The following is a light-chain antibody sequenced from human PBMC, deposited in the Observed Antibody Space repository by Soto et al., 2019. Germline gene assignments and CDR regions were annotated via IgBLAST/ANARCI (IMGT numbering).Light chain of an antibody. Sequence: QSVLTQPASVSGSPGQSITISCTGTSSEVGGYDYVSWYQHLPGKAPRLMLYKASIRPSGASPLFSVSRSGNTASLTISGPQAEDEAADSRSSYTSGSNLNVFGTGTKVPVL. CDR2: KAS. CDR1: SSEVGGYDY. J-gene: IGLJ1*01. V-gene: IGLV2-14*01. CDR3: SSYTSGSNLNV.